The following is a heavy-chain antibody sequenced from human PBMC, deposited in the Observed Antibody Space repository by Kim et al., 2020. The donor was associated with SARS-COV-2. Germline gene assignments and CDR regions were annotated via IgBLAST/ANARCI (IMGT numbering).Heavy chain of an antibody. D-gene: IGHD4-17*01. Sequence: SVKVSCKASGGTFSSYTISWVRQAPGQGLEWMGRIIPILGIANYAQKFQGRVTITADKSTSTAYMELSSLRSEDTAVYYCARSGRGDYVWYYYGMDVWGQGTTVTVSS. CDR1: GGTFSSYT. V-gene: IGHV1-69*02. CDR3: ARSGRGDYVWYYYGMDV. J-gene: IGHJ6*02. CDR2: IIPILGIA.